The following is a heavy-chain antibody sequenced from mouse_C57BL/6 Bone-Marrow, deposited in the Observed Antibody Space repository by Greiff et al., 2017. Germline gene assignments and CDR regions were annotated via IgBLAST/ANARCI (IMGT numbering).Heavy chain of an antibody. CDR1: GYTFTSYW. D-gene: IGHD2-4*01. J-gene: IGHJ3*01. CDR3: ARPDYAVAWFAY. CDR2: IDPSDSYT. Sequence: QVQLQQPGAELVKPGASVKLSCKASGYTFTSYWMQWVKQRPGQGLEWIGEIDPSDSYTNYNQKFKGKATLTVDTSSSTAYMQLSSLTSEDSAVYYCARPDYAVAWFAYWGQGTLVTVSA. V-gene: IGHV1-50*01.